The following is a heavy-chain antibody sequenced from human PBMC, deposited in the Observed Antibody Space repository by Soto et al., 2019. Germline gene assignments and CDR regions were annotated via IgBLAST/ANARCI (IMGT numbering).Heavy chain of an antibody. D-gene: IGHD1-7*01. Sequence: SSVKFSCKSSGGTCSRYAISLVRQSAGQGLEWMGGIIPIFGTANYAKKFQGRVTITADESTSTAYMELSSLRSEDTPVYYCESPLTGTTSYGMDVWGQGTTATVSS. CDR2: IIPIFGTA. V-gene: IGHV1-69*13. J-gene: IGHJ6*02. CDR3: ESPLTGTTSYGMDV. CDR1: GGTCSRYA.